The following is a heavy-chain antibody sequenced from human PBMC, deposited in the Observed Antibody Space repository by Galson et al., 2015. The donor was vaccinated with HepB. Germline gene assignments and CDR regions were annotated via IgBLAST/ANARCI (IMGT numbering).Heavy chain of an antibody. CDR1: GYRITTYY. CDR3: ARDGAAVSRLAGPFDI. D-gene: IGHD6-13*01. Sequence: SVKVSCKASGYRITTYYMHWVRQAPGQGLEWMGIINPSGGSTSYAQKFQGRVTMTRDPSTSTVYMELSSLRSDDTAVYYCARDGAAVSRLAGPFDIWGQGTTVTVSS. CDR2: INPSGGST. J-gene: IGHJ3*02. V-gene: IGHV1-46*03.